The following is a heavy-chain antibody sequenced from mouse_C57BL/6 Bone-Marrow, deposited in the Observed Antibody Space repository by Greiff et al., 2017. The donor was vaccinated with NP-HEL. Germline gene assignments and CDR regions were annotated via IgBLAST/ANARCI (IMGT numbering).Heavy chain of an antibody. V-gene: IGHV5-6*01. D-gene: IGHD2-4*01. J-gene: IGHJ3*01. Sequence: EVQGVESGGDLVKPGGSLKLSCAASGFTFSSYGMSWVRQTPDKRLEWVATISSGGSYTYYPASVKGRFTISRDNAKNTLYLQMSSLQSEDTAMYSCASPYDYDVAWFAYWGQGTLVTVSA. CDR1: GFTFSSYG. CDR3: ASPYDYDVAWFAY. CDR2: ISSGGSYT.